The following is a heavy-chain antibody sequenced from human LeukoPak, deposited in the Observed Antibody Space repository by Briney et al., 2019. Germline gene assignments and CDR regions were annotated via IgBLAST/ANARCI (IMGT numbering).Heavy chain of an antibody. CDR2: IHPHGIF. CDR3: ARGRDRSKAGDL. J-gene: IGHJ5*02. Sequence: PSETLSLTCAVHGGSCDDYYCSWIRQPPGKGLEWIGEIHPHGIFYYNSSLVSRVTISNDTSKTQFSLRLTSVTAADTAFYYCARGRDRSKAGDLWGQGSLVTVSS. D-gene: IGHD5-24*01. CDR1: GGSCDDYY. V-gene: IGHV4-34*01.